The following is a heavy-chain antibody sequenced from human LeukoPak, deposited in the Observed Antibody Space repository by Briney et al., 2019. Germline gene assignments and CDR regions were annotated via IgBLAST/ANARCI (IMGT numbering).Heavy chain of an antibody. J-gene: IGHJ4*02. CDR1: GYTFTDFY. V-gene: IGHV1-2*06. Sequence: ASVKVSRKASGYTFTDFYMHWVRQAPGQGLEWMGRINPNSSGTDYAQKFQGRVTVTRDTSMSTAYMELSRLRSDDTAVYYCARDPGGSSNAYFLDYWGQGTLVTVSS. CDR3: ARDPGGSSNAYFLDY. CDR2: INPNSSGT. D-gene: IGHD3-16*01.